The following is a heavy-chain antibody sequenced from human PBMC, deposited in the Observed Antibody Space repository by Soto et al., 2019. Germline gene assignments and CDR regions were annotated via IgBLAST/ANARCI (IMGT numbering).Heavy chain of an antibody. CDR2: INPNSGGT. CDR3: ARDQASQQWLPSGIDY. V-gene: IGHV1-2*04. Sequence: GASVKVSCKASGYTFTGYYMHWVRQAPGQGLEWMGWINPNSGGTNYAQKFQGWVTMTRDTSISTAYMELSRLRSDDTAVYYCARDQASQQWLPSGIDYWGQGTLVTVSS. J-gene: IGHJ4*02. D-gene: IGHD6-19*01. CDR1: GYTFTGYY.